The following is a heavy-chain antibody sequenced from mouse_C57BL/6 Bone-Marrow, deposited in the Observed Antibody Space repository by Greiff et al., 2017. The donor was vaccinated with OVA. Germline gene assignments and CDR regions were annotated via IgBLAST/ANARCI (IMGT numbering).Heavy chain of an antibody. Sequence: QVQLQQPGAELVKPGASVKVSCKASGYTFTSYWMHWVKQRPGQGLEWIGRIHPSDSDTNYNQKFKGKATLTVDKSSSTAYMQLSSLTSYDSSVYYCAIVCGDCVLSYWYCDVWGTGTTVTGAS. D-gene: IGHD2-13*01. V-gene: IGHV1-74*01. CDR1: GYTFTSYW. CDR2: IHPSDSDT. CDR3: AIVCGDCVLSYWYCDV. J-gene: IGHJ1*03.